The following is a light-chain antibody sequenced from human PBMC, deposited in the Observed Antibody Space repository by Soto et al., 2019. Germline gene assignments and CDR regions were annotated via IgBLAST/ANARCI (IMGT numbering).Light chain of an antibody. Sequence: QSVLSQPASVSGSPGQSITISCTGTSSVVGGYEYVSWYQHQPGKAPKLIIYDVTNRPSGVSNRFSGSKSGNTASLTISGIQTEDEADYYCGSITSSSTSVFGTGTKVTVL. J-gene: IGLJ1*01. V-gene: IGLV2-14*01. CDR3: GSITSSSTSV. CDR2: DVT. CDR1: SSVVGGYEY.